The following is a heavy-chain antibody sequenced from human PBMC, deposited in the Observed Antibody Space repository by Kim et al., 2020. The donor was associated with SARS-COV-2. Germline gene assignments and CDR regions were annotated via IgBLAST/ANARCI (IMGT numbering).Heavy chain of an antibody. J-gene: IGHJ5*02. D-gene: IGHD3-3*01. V-gene: IGHV1-24*01. Sequence: AQKFQGRVTMTEDTSTDTASMELSSLRSEDTAVYYCASPTIFGGPNWFDPWGQGTLVTVSS. CDR3: ASPTIFGGPNWFDP.